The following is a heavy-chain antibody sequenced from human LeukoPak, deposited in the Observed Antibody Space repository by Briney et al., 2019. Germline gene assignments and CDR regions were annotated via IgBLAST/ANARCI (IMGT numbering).Heavy chain of an antibody. CDR3: ARVPRESLSYFDY. V-gene: IGHV1-46*01. J-gene: IGHJ4*02. D-gene: IGHD5-24*01. CDR2: INPSGGST. Sequence: ASVKVSCKASGYTFTSYYMHWVRQAPGQGLEWMGIINPSGGSTSYARKFQGRVTMTSDMSTSTVYMELSSLRSEDTAVYYCARVPRESLSYFDYWGQGTLVTVSS. CDR1: GYTFTSYY.